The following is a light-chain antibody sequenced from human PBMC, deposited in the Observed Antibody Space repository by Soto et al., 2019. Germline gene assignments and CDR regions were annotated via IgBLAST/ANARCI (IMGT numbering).Light chain of an antibody. J-gene: IGKJ1*01. Sequence: EIGLTQSPGTLSLSPGERATLSCRASQSVSSGYLAWYQQKPGQAPRLLIYGASSRATGIPDRFSGSGSGTAFTLTISRLEPEDFAVYYCQQYGSSHLWTFGQGTKVEIK. CDR2: GAS. CDR3: QQYGSSHLWT. CDR1: QSVSSGY. V-gene: IGKV3-20*01.